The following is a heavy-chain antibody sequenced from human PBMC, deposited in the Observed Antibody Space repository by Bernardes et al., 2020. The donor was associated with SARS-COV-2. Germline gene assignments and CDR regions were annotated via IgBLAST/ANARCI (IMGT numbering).Heavy chain of an antibody. D-gene: IGHD2-2*01. CDR3: ATPVYQLPYDAFDI. CDR1: GYTLTELS. Sequence: ASVKVSCKVSGYTLTELSMHWVRQAPGKGLEWMGGFDPEDGETIYAQKFQGRVTMTEDTSTDTAYMELSSLRSEDTAVYYCATPVYQLPYDAFDIWGQGTMVTVS. V-gene: IGHV1-24*01. CDR2: FDPEDGET. J-gene: IGHJ3*02.